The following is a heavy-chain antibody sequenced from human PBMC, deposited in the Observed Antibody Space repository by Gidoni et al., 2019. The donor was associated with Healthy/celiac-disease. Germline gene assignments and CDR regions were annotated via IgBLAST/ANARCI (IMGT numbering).Heavy chain of an antibody. Sequence: QVQLQQSGPGLVKPSQTLSHTCTVTGGSISSGDYYWSWTRQPPGKGLEWIGYIYYSGSTYYNPSLKSRVTISVDTSKNQFSLKLSSVTAADTAVYYCARATDTTDGIAYFYGMDVWGQGTTVTVSS. CDR3: ARATDTTDGIAYFYGMDV. V-gene: IGHV4-30-4*01. J-gene: IGHJ6*02. CDR2: IYYSGST. CDR1: GGSISSGDYY. D-gene: IGHD1-20*01.